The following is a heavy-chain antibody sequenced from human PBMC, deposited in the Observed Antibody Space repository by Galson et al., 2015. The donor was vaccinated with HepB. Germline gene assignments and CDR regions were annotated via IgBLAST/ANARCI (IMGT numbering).Heavy chain of an antibody. CDR2: IWYDGSNK. J-gene: IGHJ4*02. CDR1: GFTFSHYG. Sequence: SLRLSCAASGFTFSHYGMHWVRQAPGKGLEWVAVIWYDGSNKYYADSVKGRFTISRDNSKNTLYLQMNSLRAEDTAVYYCARAVKKVVVIPGCWGQGTLVTVSS. V-gene: IGHV3-33*01. CDR3: ARAVKKVVVIPGC. D-gene: IGHD3-22*01.